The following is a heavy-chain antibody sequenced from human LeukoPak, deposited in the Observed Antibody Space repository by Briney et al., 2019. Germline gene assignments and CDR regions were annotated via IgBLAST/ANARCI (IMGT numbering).Heavy chain of an antibody. D-gene: IGHD5-12*01. J-gene: IGHJ6*03. CDR2: IKQDGSEK. CDR1: GFTFSSYW. Sequence: GGSLRLSCAASGFTFSSYWMSWVRQAPGKGLEWVANIKQDGSEKYYVDSVKGRFTISRDNAKNSLYLQMNSLRAEDTAVYYCARVSYSGYDNYYYYYMDVWGKGTTVTISS. CDR3: ARVSYSGYDNYYYYYMDV. V-gene: IGHV3-7*01.